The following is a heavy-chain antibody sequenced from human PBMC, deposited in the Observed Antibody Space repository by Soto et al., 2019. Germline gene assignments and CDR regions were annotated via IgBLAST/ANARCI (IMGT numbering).Heavy chain of an antibody. J-gene: IGHJ5*02. CDR3: ARAISGYVT. CDR1: GYTFSVYY. V-gene: IGHV1-2*04. CDR2: INPNNGGT. D-gene: IGHD5-12*01. Sequence: GASVKVSCKASGYTFSVYYIYWVRQAPGQGLEWMGWINPNNGGTNYAQKFQGWVTMTRDTSISTAYMEVSRLRSNDTAVYYCARAISGYVTWGQGTLVTVSS.